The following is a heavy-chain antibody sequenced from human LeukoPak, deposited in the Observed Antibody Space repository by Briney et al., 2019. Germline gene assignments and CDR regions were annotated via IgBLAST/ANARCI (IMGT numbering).Heavy chain of an antibody. Sequence: PSETLSLTCAVSGGSIRGFYWHWIRQPPGKGLEWIGEINHSGSTNYNPSLKSRVTISVDTSKNQFSLKLSSVTAADTAVYYCARGVAPNYYDSSGYRLWGQGTLVTVSS. CDR1: GGSIRGFY. V-gene: IGHV4-34*01. CDR2: INHSGST. CDR3: ARGVAPNYYDSSGYRL. D-gene: IGHD3-22*01. J-gene: IGHJ4*02.